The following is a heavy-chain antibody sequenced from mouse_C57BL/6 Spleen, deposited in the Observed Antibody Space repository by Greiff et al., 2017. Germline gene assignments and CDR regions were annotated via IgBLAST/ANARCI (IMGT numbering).Heavy chain of an antibody. D-gene: IGHD4-1*01. V-gene: IGHV1-72*01. CDR3: ARSWDYFDY. J-gene: IGHJ2*01. Sequence: QVQLQQSGAELVKPGASVKLSCKASGYTFTSYWMHWVKQRPGRGLEWIGRFDPNSGGTKYNEKFKSKATLTVDKPASTAYMQLSSLTSEDTAVYYCARSWDYFDYWGQGTTLTVSS. CDR1: GYTFTSYW. CDR2: FDPNSGGT.